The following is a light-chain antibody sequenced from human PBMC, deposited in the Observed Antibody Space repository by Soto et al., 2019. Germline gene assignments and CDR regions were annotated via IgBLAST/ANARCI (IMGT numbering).Light chain of an antibody. CDR2: EVT. Sequence: QSALTQPPSASGSLGQSVTISCTGTSSDVGVHNFVSWYQQSPGKAPKLLIYEVTKRPAGVPDRFSGSKSGNTASLTVSGLQAEDEADYYCLVYGRGGTLMFGGGTKLTVL. CDR3: LVYGRGGTLM. V-gene: IGLV2-8*01. CDR1: SSDVGVHNF. J-gene: IGLJ3*02.